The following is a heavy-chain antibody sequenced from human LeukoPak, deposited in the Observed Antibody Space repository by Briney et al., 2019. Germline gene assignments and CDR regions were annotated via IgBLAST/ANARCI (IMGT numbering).Heavy chain of an antibody. CDR3: ARVRASRGNYYMDV. CDR1: GFTFSSYS. D-gene: IGHD6-19*01. J-gene: IGHJ6*03. CDR2: ISSSSSYI. Sequence: RTGGSLRLSCAASGFTFSSYSMNWVRQAPGKGLEWVSSISSSSSYIYYRNSVKGRFTISRDNAKNSLYLQLNSLRAEDTAVYYCARVRASRGNYYMDVWGRGTTVTVSS. V-gene: IGHV3-21*01.